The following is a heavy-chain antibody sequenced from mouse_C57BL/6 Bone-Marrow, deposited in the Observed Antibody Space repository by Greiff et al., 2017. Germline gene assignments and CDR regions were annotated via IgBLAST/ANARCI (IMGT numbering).Heavy chain of an antibody. D-gene: IGHD1-1*01. CDR3: ARNYGSSYPSYWYFDV. CDR2: ILPGSGST. V-gene: IGHV1-9*01. Sequence: QVQLHQSGAELMKPGASVKISCKATGYTFSSYWIEWVKQRPGHGLEWIGEILPGSGSTNYNEKFKGKATFTADTSSNTAYMQLSSLTSEDSAVYYCARNYGSSYPSYWYFDVWGAGTTVTVSS. CDR1: GYTFSSYW. J-gene: IGHJ1*01.